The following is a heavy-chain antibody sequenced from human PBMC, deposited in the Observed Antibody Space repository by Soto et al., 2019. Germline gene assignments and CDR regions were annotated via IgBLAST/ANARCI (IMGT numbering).Heavy chain of an antibody. J-gene: IGHJ6*02. CDR2: IYPGDSDT. V-gene: IGHV5-51*01. CDR1: GYSFTTYW. D-gene: IGHD6-13*01. CDR3: ARQAAAGKYYYAMDV. Sequence: GESLKISCKGSGYSFTTYWIGWVRQMPGKGLEGMVIIYPGDSDTRYSPSFQGQVTISADKSINPTYLQWSSLKASDTAIYYCARQAAAGKYYYAMDVWGQGTTVTVSS.